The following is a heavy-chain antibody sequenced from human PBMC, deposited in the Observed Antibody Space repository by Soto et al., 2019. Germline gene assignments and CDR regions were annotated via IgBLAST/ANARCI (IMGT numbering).Heavy chain of an antibody. CDR3: AKSGGNYCVYDAFDI. J-gene: IGHJ3*02. D-gene: IGHD1-7*01. V-gene: IGHV3-30*18. CDR2: ISNDGSNK. CDR1: GFTFSDYG. Sequence: QVQLVESGGGVVQPGRSLRLSCAASGFTFSDYGMHWVRQAPGKGLEWVAVISNDGSNKYYADSVRGRFTISRDNSKNTLYLQMNSLRAEDTAVYYCAKSGGNYCVYDAFDIWGQGTMVTVSS.